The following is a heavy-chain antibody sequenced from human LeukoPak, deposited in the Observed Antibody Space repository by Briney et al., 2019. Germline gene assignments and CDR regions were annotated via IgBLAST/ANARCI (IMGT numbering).Heavy chain of an antibody. CDR3: ARDRRRIGWFDP. Sequence: GSSVKVSCKASGGTFSSYAVSWVRQAPGQGLEWMGGIIPIFGTANYAQKFQGRVTITADKSTSTAYMELSRLRSDDTAVYYCARDRRRIGWFDPWGQGTLVTVSS. CDR2: IIPIFGTA. V-gene: IGHV1-69*06. CDR1: GGTFSSYA. D-gene: IGHD2/OR15-2a*01. J-gene: IGHJ5*02.